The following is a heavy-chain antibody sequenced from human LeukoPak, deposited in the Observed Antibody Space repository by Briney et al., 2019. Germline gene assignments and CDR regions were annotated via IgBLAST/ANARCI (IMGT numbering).Heavy chain of an antibody. CDR3: AKDWTSHNGVYDCLDF. CDR2: ISGPAET. Sequence: PGGSLRLSCAASGSSFDVHAMTWVRQAPGQGPEWVATISGPAETFYADSVRGRFTISRDNSRYTLYLQINRLRAEDSALYYCAKDWTSHNGVYDCLDFGGRGTQVTVSS. CDR1: GSSFDVHA. D-gene: IGHD3-16*01. J-gene: IGHJ4*02. V-gene: IGHV3-23*01.